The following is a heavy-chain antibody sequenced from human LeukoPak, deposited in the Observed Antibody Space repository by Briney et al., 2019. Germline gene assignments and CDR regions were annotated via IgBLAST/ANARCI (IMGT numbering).Heavy chain of an antibody. D-gene: IGHD6-6*01. CDR1: GGSISSSSYY. CDR3: ASGDSSSSYYYYYYIDV. J-gene: IGHJ6*03. CDR2: TYYSGST. Sequence: PSETLSLTCTVSGGSISSSSYYWGWIRQPPGKGLEWIGNTYYSGSTYYNPSPKSRVTISVDTSKTQFSLKLSSVTAADTAVYYCASGDSSSSYYYYYYIDVWGKGTTVTVSS. V-gene: IGHV4-39*07.